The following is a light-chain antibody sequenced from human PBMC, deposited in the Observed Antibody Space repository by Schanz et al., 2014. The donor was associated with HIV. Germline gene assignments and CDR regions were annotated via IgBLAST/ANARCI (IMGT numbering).Light chain of an antibody. V-gene: IGKV3D-15*01. CDR1: QDIGNN. Sequence: EIVMTQSPATLSVSLGERAALSCWASQDIGNNLAWYQHKPGQAPRLLIYGASTRAAGIPDRFSGSGSGTDFTLTISRLEPEDFAVYYCQQRSNWPVTSGQGTRLEIK. CDR2: GAS. J-gene: IGKJ5*01. CDR3: QQRSNWPVT.